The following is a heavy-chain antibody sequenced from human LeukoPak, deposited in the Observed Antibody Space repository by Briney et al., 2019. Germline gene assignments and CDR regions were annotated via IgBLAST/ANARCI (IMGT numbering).Heavy chain of an antibody. CDR1: GLTFSNYA. Sequence: GGFLRLSCEVSGLTFSNYAISWVRQAPGKRLEWVSAISGSGIATYYADSVKGRVTISRDNSKNTLYLQMNSLRVEDTAIYYCARYRGKTVAATPFDYWGQGTLVTVSS. D-gene: IGHD1-26*01. CDR3: ARYRGKTVAATPFDY. V-gene: IGHV3-23*01. J-gene: IGHJ4*02. CDR2: ISGSGIAT.